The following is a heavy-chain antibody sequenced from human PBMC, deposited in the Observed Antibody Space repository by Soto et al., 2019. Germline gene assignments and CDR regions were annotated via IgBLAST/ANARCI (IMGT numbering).Heavy chain of an antibody. J-gene: IGHJ6*02. CDR2: ITPIFGTA. CDR3: ARGDDFDYYYGVDV. CDR1: GGTFNNHA. D-gene: IGHD3-16*01. V-gene: IGHV1-69*06. Sequence: QVQLVQSGAEVKKPGSSVKVSCKASGGTFNNHAISWVRQAPGRGLEWLGGITPIFGTANYAQEFQGRVTIIADRFKTTGYMELRSLTSEDTAVYYCARGDDFDYYYGVDVWGQGTTVTVSS.